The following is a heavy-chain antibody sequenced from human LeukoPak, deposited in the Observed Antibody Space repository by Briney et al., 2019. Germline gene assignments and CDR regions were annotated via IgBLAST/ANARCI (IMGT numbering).Heavy chain of an antibody. D-gene: IGHD6-19*01. J-gene: IGHJ4*02. Sequence: SSETLSPTCTVSGGPISSRGYYWGWIRQPPGKGLEWIGSIYYSGSTYYNPSLKSRVTISVDTSKNQFSLKLSSVTAADTAVYYCARHTGGAVAGTGLNYWGQGTLVTVSS. CDR2: IYYSGST. V-gene: IGHV4-39*01. CDR3: ARHTGGAVAGTGLNY. CDR1: GGPISSRGYY.